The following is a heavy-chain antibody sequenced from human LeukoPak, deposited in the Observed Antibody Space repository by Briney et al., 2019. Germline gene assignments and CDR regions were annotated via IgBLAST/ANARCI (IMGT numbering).Heavy chain of an antibody. D-gene: IGHD6-19*01. CDR2: IFGSGGST. V-gene: IGHV3-23*01. CDR3: AKTPTGYSSGRFPGWPVDY. CDR1: GFIFSTYA. J-gene: IGHJ4*02. Sequence: PGTSLTLSCAGSGFIFSTYAMYWVRQAPGKGLEWVSGIFGSGGSTHYADSVKGRFTISRDNSKNTVYLEMNSLRAEDTAVYYCAKTPTGYSSGRFPGWPVDYWGQGTLVTVSS.